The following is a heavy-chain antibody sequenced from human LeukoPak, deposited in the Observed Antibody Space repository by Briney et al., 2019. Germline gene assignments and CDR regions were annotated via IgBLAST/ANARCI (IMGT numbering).Heavy chain of an antibody. CDR1: GGSFSGYY. V-gene: IGHV4-34*01. D-gene: IGHD4-17*01. J-gene: IGHJ4*02. Sequence: SETLSLTCAVYGGSFSGYYWSWIRQPPGKGLEWIGEINHSGSTNYNPFLKSRVTISVDTSKNQFSLKLSSVTAADTAVYYCAHGDYPFDYWGQGTLVTVSS. CDR2: INHSGST. CDR3: AHGDYPFDY.